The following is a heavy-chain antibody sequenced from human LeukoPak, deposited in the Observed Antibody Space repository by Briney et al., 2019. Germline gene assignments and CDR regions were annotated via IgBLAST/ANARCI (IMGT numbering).Heavy chain of an antibody. CDR1: GYSISSGYY. CDR3: ASSRDGYTRTGFDY. J-gene: IGHJ4*02. CDR2: IYHSGST. D-gene: IGHD5-24*01. Sequence: PSETLSLTCAVSGYSISSGYYWGWIRQPPGKGLEWIGSIYHSGSTYYNPSLKSRVTISVDTSKNQFSLKLSSGTASDTAVYYCASSRDGYTRTGFDYWGQGTLVSVSS. V-gene: IGHV4-38-2*01.